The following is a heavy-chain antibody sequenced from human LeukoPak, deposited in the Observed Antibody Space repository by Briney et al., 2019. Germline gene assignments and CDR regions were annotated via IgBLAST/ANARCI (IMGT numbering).Heavy chain of an antibody. CDR2: IIPIFGTA. CDR1: GGTFSSYA. J-gene: IGHJ6*02. D-gene: IGHD4-17*01. Sequence: SVKVSCKASGGTFSSYAISWVRQAPGQGLEWMGGIIPIFGTANYAQKFQGRVTITTDESTSTAYMELSSLRSEDTAVYYCARGSYGDYDQYYYYYYGMDVWGQGTTVTVSS. CDR3: ARGSYGDYDQYYYYYYGMDV. V-gene: IGHV1-69*05.